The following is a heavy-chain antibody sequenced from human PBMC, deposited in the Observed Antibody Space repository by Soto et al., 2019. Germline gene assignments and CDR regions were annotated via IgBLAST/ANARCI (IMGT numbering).Heavy chain of an antibody. D-gene: IGHD5-12*01. J-gene: IGHJ4*02. CDR2: ISAYNGNT. V-gene: IGHV1-18*04. CDR3: AREKGYSGYVYYFDY. CDR1: GYTCTSYG. Sequence: ASVKVSCKASGYTCTSYGISWVRQAPGQGLEWMGWISAYNGNTNNAQKLQGRVTMTTDTSTSTAYMELRSLRSDDTAVYYCAREKGYSGYVYYFDYWGQGTLVTVSS.